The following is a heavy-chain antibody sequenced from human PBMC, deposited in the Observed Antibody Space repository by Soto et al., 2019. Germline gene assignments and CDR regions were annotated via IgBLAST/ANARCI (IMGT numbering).Heavy chain of an antibody. CDR3: AKDTSYSSSWYYFDY. CDR1: GFTFSSYA. J-gene: IGHJ4*02. Sequence: AGGFLRLSCAASGFTFSSYAMSWVRQAPGKGLEWVSAISGSGGSTYYADSVKGRFTISRDNSKNTLYLQMNSLRAEDTAVYYCAKDTSYSSSWYYFDYWGQGTLVTVSS. V-gene: IGHV3-23*01. CDR2: ISGSGGST. D-gene: IGHD6-13*01.